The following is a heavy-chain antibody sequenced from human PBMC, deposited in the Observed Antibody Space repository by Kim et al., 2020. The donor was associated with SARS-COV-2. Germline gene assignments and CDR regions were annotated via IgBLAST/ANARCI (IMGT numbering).Heavy chain of an antibody. CDR2: IKQDGSDK. J-gene: IGHJ4*02. Sequence: GGSLRLSCAASGFTFSSYWMSWVRQAPGKGLEWVANIKQDGSDKYYVDSVKGRFTISRENAKNSLDMQMKNLRAEDTGVYFCARSGDYSGYWGKGSPVT. D-gene: IGHD3-10*01. CDR1: GFTFSSYW. CDR3: ARSGDYSGY. V-gene: IGHV3-7*03.